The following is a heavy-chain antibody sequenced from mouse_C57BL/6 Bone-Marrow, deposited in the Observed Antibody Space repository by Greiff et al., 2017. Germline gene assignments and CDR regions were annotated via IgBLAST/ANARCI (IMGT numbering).Heavy chain of an antibody. CDR2: IYPGDGDT. CDR3: ARCPIYYDYDRYFDV. V-gene: IGHV1-82*01. Sequence: VQLQQSGPELVKPGASVKISCKASGYAFSSSWMNWVKQRPGKGLEWIGRIYPGDGDTNYNGKFKGKATLTADKSSSTAYMQLSSLTSEDSAVYFCARCPIYYDYDRYFDVWGTGTTVTVSS. CDR1: GYAFSSSW. D-gene: IGHD2-4*01. J-gene: IGHJ1*03.